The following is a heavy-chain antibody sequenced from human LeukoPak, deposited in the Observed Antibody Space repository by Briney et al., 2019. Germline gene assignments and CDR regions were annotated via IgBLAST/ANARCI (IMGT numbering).Heavy chain of an antibody. CDR2: NSAYNGNT. CDR1: GYTXTSYG. CDR3: ARSEDIVATIRYYYYGMDV. D-gene: IGHD5-12*01. J-gene: IGHJ6*02. Sequence: ASVKVSCKASGYTXTSYGISWVRQAPGQGLEWMGWNSAYNGNTNYAQKLQGRVTMTTDTSTSTAYMELRSLRSDDTAVYYCARSEDIVATIRYYYYGMDVWGQGTTVTVSS. V-gene: IGHV1-18*01.